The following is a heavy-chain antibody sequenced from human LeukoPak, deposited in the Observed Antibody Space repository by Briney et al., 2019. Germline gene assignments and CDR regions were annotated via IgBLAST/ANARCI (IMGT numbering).Heavy chain of an antibody. Sequence: ASVKVSCKASGYTFTSYGISWVRQAPGQGLEWMGGIIPIFGTANYAQKFQGRVTITADESTSTAYMELSSLRSEDTAVYYCARDPSVVVVPVARQPFNIWGQGTMVTVSS. J-gene: IGHJ3*02. CDR1: GYTFTSYG. CDR3: ARDPSVVVVPVARQPFNI. V-gene: IGHV1-69*13. CDR2: IIPIFGTA. D-gene: IGHD2-2*01.